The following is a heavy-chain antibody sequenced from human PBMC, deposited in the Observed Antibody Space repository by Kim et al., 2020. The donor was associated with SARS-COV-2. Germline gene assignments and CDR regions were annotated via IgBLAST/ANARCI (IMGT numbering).Heavy chain of an antibody. D-gene: IGHD1-1*01. CDR1: GGSISIGGYY. Sequence: SETLSLTCTVSGGSISIGGYYWSWIRQHPGKGLEWIGYIYYSGSTYYNPSLKSRVTISVDTSKNQFSLKLSSVTAADTAVYYCARETTEPVRNFAFDIWGQGRMVTVSS. J-gene: IGHJ3*02. V-gene: IGHV4-31*03. CDR2: IYYSGST. CDR3: ARETTEPVRNFAFDI.